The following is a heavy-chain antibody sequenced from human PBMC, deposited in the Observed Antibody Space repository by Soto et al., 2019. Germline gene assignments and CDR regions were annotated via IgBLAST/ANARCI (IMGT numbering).Heavy chain of an antibody. J-gene: IGHJ6*02. CDR3: AREVAYCSSTSCYYSGMDV. CDR1: GGSFSGYY. Sequence: SETLSLTCAVYGGSFSGYYWSWIRQPPGKGLEWIGEINHSGSTNSNPSLKSLVTISVDTSNNQFSLKLSSVTAADTAVYYCAREVAYCSSTSCYYSGMDVWGQGTTVTVSS. D-gene: IGHD2-2*01. CDR2: INHSGST. V-gene: IGHV4-34*01.